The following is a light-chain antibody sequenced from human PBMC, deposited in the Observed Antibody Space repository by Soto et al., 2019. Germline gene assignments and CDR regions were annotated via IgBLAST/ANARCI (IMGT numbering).Light chain of an antibody. CDR2: VAS. J-gene: IGKJ1*01. CDR1: QSVSSSY. CDR3: QQYGSSPWT. V-gene: IGKV3-20*01. Sequence: ENVLTQSPGTLSLSPGERATLSCRASQSVSSSYVAWYQQRRGQAPRLLIYVASTRATGIPDRFSGSGSGTVFTLTISRLEPEDFAVYYCQQYGSSPWTFGQGTKVEVK.